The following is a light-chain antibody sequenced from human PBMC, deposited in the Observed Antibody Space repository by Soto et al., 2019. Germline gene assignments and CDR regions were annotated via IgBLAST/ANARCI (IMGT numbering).Light chain of an antibody. J-gene: IGKJ1*01. Sequence: DIQMTQSPSTLSASVGDRVTITCRASQSISSWLAWYQQKPGKVPNLLIYKASRLESGVPSRFSGSGSGTEATLTISSLQPDDFATYYCQQYNGYSRTFGQGTKVEIK. CDR1: QSISSW. CDR3: QQYNGYSRT. CDR2: KAS. V-gene: IGKV1-5*03.